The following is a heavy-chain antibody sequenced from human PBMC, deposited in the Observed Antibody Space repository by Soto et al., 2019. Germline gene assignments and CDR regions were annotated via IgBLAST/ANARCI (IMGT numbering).Heavy chain of an antibody. CDR2: INPNSGGT. Sequence: ASVKVSCKASGYTFTGYHMHWVRQAPGQGLEWMGWINPNSGGTNYAQKFQGWVTMTRDTSISTAYLELSRLRSDDTAVYYCARDLVGYCSSTSCYDSYYGMDVWGQGTTGTVSS. V-gene: IGHV1-2*04. D-gene: IGHD2-2*01. CDR3: ARDLVGYCSSTSCYDSYYGMDV. CDR1: GYTFTGYH. J-gene: IGHJ6*02.